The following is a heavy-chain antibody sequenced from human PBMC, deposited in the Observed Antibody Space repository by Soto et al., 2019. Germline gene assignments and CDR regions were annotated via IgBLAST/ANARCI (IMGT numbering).Heavy chain of an antibody. J-gene: IGHJ6*02. CDR3: ARVGTPSSRSYATPYYYYGMGV. CDR2: ISYDGSNK. Sequence: GGSLRLSCAASGFTFSSYAMHWVRQAPGKGLEWVAVISYDGSNKYYADSVKGRFTISRDNSKNTLYLQMNSLRAEDTAVYYCARVGTPSSRSYATPYYYYGMGVWGQGTTVTVSS. D-gene: IGHD2-15*01. CDR1: GFTFSSYA. V-gene: IGHV3-30-3*01.